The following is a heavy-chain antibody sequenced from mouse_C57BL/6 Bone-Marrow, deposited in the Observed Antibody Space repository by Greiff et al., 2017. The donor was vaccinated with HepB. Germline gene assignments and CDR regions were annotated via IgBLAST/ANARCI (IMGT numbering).Heavy chain of an antibody. CDR1: GFTFSNYW. J-gene: IGHJ3*01. Sequence: EVNLVESGGGLVQPGGSMKLSCVASGFTFSNYWMNWVRQSPEKGLEWVAQIRLKSDNYATHYAESVKGRFTISRDDSKSSVYLQMNNLRAEDTGIYYCTGDGSSRAWFAYWGQGTLVTVSA. CDR3: TGDGSSRAWFAY. V-gene: IGHV6-3*01. CDR2: IRLKSDNYAT. D-gene: IGHD1-1*01.